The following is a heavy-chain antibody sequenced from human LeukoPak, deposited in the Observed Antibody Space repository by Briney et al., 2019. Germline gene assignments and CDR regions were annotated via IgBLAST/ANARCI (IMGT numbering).Heavy chain of an antibody. Sequence: SETLSLTCTVSGGSVSSTTNYWSWVRQPPGKGPEWIGYIYYSGSTNYNPSLKSRVTISLYTSKNQFSLKLSSVTPGDTSVYYCASLLGPWYIDFWGQGILVTVSS. J-gene: IGHJ4*02. D-gene: IGHD1-14*01. CDR2: IYYSGST. CDR1: GGSVSSTTNY. CDR3: ASLLGPWYIDF. V-gene: IGHV4-61*01.